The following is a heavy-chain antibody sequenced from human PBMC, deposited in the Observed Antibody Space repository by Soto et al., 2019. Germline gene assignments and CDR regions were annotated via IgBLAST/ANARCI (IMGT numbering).Heavy chain of an antibody. CDR3: ARLPKYYYDSSGYYFPY. CDR1: GGTFSSYA. Sequence: QVQLVQSGAEVKKPGSSVKVSGKASGGTFSSYAISWVRQAPGQGLEWMGGIIPIFGTANYAQKFQGRVTITADESTSTAYMELSSLRSEDTAVYYCARLPKYYYDSSGYYFPYWGQGTLVTVSS. D-gene: IGHD3-22*01. V-gene: IGHV1-69*01. J-gene: IGHJ4*02. CDR2: IIPIFGTA.